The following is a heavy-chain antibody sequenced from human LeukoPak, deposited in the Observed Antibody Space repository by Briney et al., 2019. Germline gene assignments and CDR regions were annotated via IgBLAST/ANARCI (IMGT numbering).Heavy chain of an antibody. D-gene: IGHD6-19*01. V-gene: IGHV4-4*07. J-gene: IGHJ3*02. CDR2: IYTSGST. CDR3: ARAGIAVALGAFDI. Sequence: SETLSLTCTVSGGSISSYYWSWIRQPAGKGLEWIGRIYTSGSTNYNPSLKSRVTMSVDTSKNQFSLKLSSVTAADTAVYYCARAGIAVALGAFDIWGQGTMDTVSS. CDR1: GGSISSYY.